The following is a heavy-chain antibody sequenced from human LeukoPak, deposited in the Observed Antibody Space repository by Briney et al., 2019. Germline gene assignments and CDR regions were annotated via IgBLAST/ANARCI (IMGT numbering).Heavy chain of an antibody. CDR2: IYYSGST. D-gene: IGHD2-2*01. J-gene: IGHJ4*02. CDR1: GGSISSYY. V-gene: IGHV4-59*08. CDR3: ARFDLYCSSTSCYGYFDY. Sequence: SETLSLTCTVSGGSISSYYWSWIRQPPGKGLEWIGYIYYSGSTNYNPSLKSRVTISVDTSKNQFSLKLSSVTAADTAVYYCARFDLYCSSTSCYGYFDYWGQGTLVTVSS.